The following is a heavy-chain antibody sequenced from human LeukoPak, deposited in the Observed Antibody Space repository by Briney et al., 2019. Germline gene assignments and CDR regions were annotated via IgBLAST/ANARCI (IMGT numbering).Heavy chain of an antibody. CDR3: ARVDYGDYGFDY. CDR1: GFTVSSNY. D-gene: IGHD4-17*01. CDR2: SYSCGST. Sequence: PGGSLRLSCAASGFTVSSNYMSWVRQAPGKGLEWVSVSYSCGSTYYADSVKGRFTISRDNSKNTLYLQMNSLRAEDTAVYYCARVDYGDYGFDYWGQGTLVTVSS. V-gene: IGHV3-66*01. J-gene: IGHJ4*02.